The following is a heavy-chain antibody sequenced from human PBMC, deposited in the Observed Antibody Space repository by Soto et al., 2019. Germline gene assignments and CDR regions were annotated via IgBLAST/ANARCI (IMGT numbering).Heavy chain of an antibody. CDR1: GGSISSGGYY. Sequence: QVQLQESGPGLVKPSQTLSLTCTVSGGSISSGGYYWSWIRQHPGKGLEWIGYIYYSGSTYYNPSLKSRVTISVDTSKNQFSLELSSVTAADTAVYYCAGPRDSSGYYWGSGMDVWGQGTTVTVSS. V-gene: IGHV4-31*03. CDR2: IYYSGST. J-gene: IGHJ6*02. CDR3: AGPRDSSGYYWGSGMDV. D-gene: IGHD3-22*01.